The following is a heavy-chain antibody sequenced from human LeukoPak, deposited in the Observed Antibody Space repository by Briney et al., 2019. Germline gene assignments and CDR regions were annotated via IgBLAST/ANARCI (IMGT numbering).Heavy chain of an antibody. CDR3: ANDYSNYYSYGMDV. CDR2: ISHDGSNN. CDR1: GFTFSSYG. V-gene: IGHV3-30*18. D-gene: IGHD4-11*01. Sequence: GRSLRLSCAASGFTFSSYGMHWVRQAPGKGLEWVAVISHDGSNNDYSDSVKGRFTISRDNSRSTLYLHMNSLRVEDTAVYYCANDYSNYYSYGMDVWGQGTTVTVSS. J-gene: IGHJ6*02.